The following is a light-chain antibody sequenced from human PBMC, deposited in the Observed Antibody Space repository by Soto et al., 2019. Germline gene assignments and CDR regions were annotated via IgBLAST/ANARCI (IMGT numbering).Light chain of an antibody. CDR1: QNIERY. Sequence: DIQMTQSPSSLSASIGDTITISCRASQNIERYLNWYQKKEGRAPQLLMFAAANLESGVPSRFRGSGSGTDFTLTISSLQPEDGATYYCQQTHSTIHSFGQGTKVDIK. V-gene: IGKV1-39*01. CDR3: QQTHSTIHS. CDR2: AAA. J-gene: IGKJ2*01.